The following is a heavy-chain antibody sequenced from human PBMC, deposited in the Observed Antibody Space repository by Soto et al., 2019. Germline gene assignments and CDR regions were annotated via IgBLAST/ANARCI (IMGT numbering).Heavy chain of an antibody. CDR3: AKDLVSCSSTSCYAGAFDI. Sequence: GGSLRLSCAASGFPFSSYAMSWVRQAPGKGLEWVSAISGSGGSTYYADSVKGRFTISRDNSKNTLYLQMNSLRAEDTAVYYCAKDLVSCSSTSCYAGAFDIWGQGTMVTVSS. J-gene: IGHJ3*02. CDR1: GFPFSSYA. V-gene: IGHV3-23*01. CDR2: ISGSGGST. D-gene: IGHD2-2*01.